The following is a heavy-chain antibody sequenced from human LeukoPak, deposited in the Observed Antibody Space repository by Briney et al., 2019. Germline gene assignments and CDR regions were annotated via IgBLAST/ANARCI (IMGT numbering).Heavy chain of an antibody. CDR2: SSGTGANT. V-gene: IGHV3-23*01. J-gene: IGHJ4*02. D-gene: IGHD3-22*01. CDR1: EFTFNNYA. Sequence: GGSLRLSCAASEFTFNNYAMSWVRQAPGKGLEWISASSGTGANTYYANSVKGRFTISRDNAKNSLYLQMSSLRADETAVYYCARDTYGSSGLYLDFWGQGTLVTVSS. CDR3: ARDTYGSSGLYLDF.